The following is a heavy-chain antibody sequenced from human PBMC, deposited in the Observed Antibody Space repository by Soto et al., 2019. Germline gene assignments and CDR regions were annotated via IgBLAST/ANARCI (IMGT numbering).Heavy chain of an antibody. Sequence: QVQLQESGPGLVKPSQTLSLTCTVSGGSISSGGYYWSWIRQHPGKGLEWIGYIYYSGSTYYNPSLKSRVTISVETSKNQFSLKLSSVTAADTAVYYCARAINPRLRFLEWSYFDYWGQGTLVTVSS. D-gene: IGHD3-3*01. V-gene: IGHV4-31*03. J-gene: IGHJ4*02. CDR2: IYYSGST. CDR1: GGSISSGGYY. CDR3: ARAINPRLRFLEWSYFDY.